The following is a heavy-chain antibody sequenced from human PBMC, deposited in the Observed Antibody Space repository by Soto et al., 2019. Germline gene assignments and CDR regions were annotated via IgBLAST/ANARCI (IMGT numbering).Heavy chain of an antibody. V-gene: IGHV1-2*02. Sequence: GASVKVSYKASGYTFTGYYLHSVRQHPGEGLEWMGWINHNSGGTNYAQKFQGRVTMTRDTSISTAYMEMSRLRSDDTAVYYCARGGGSFDAFDIWGQGTMVTVSS. CDR2: INHNSGGT. J-gene: IGHJ3*02. D-gene: IGHD2-15*01. CDR3: ARGGGSFDAFDI. CDR1: GYTFTGYY.